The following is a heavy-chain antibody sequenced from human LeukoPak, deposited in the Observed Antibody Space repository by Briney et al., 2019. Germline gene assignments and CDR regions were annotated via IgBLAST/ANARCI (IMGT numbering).Heavy chain of an antibody. CDR3: ARGYDFWSGYSPTYYYYGMDV. J-gene: IGHJ6*02. CDR1: GGSISSYY. D-gene: IGHD3-3*01. CDR2: IYYSGST. V-gene: IGHV4-59*01. Sequence: SETLSLTCTVSGGSISSYYGSWIRQPPGKGLEWIGYIYYSGSTNYNPSLKSRVTISVDTSKNQFSLKLSSVTAADTAVYYCARGYDFWSGYSPTYYYYGMDVWGQGTTVTVSS.